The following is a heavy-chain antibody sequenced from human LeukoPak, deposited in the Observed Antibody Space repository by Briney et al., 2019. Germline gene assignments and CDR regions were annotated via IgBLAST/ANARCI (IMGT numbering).Heavy chain of an antibody. V-gene: IGHV1-69*05. J-gene: IGHJ3*02. Sequence: SVKVSCKASGGTFSSYAISWVRQAPGQGLEWMGRIIPIFGTANYARKFQGRVTITTDESTSTAYMELSSLRSEDTAVYYCARGLHTSGYAFDIWGQGTMVTVSS. CDR3: ARGLHTSGYAFDI. CDR1: GGTFSSYA. CDR2: IIPIFGTA. D-gene: IGHD3-3*01.